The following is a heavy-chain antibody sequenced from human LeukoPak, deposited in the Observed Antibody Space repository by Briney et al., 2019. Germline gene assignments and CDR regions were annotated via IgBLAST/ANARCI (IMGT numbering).Heavy chain of an antibody. Sequence: SETLSLTCTVSGGSISSGDYYWSWIRQPPGKGLEWIGYIYYSGSTYYNPSLKSRVTISVGTPKNQFSLKLSSVTAADTAVYYCARGPYGDYVRHYYYGMDVWGQGTTVTVSS. V-gene: IGHV4-30-4*01. J-gene: IGHJ6*02. CDR1: GGSISSGDYY. CDR3: ARGPYGDYVRHYYYGMDV. CDR2: IYYSGST. D-gene: IGHD4-17*01.